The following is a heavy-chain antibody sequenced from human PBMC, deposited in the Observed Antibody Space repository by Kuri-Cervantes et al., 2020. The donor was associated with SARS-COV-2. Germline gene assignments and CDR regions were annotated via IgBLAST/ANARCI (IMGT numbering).Heavy chain of an antibody. CDR2: TSNDGSEE. CDR1: GFTLSAFA. D-gene: IGHD6-19*01. V-gene: IGHV3-30*03. J-gene: IGHJ3*02. CDR3: ARDPDSSGWYAGDAFDI. Sequence: GGSLRLSCAASGFTLSAFAMHWVRQAPGKGLEWVAVTSNDGSEEFYGDSVKGRFTISRDNSKNTLYLQMNSLRAEDTAVYYCARDPDSSGWYAGDAFDIWGQGTMVTVSS.